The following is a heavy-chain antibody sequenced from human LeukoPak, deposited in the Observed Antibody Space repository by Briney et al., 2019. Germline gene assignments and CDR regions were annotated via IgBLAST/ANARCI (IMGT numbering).Heavy chain of an antibody. J-gene: IGHJ4*02. CDR2: ISGSGGST. V-gene: IGHV3-23*01. Sequence: GGSLRLACAASGFTFSSYAMIWLRQAPGEVVEWVSAISGSGGSTYYADYVEGRFTISRDNSKNTLYLQMNSLRADDTAVYYCAKDRPPWPIDYWGQGTLVTVSP. CDR1: GFTFSSYA. CDR3: AKDRPPWPIDY. D-gene: IGHD5-12*01.